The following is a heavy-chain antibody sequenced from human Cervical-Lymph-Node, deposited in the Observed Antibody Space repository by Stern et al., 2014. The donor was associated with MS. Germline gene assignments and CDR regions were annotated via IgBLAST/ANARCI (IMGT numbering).Heavy chain of an antibody. Sequence: QVQLVQSGPEVKKPGASVKVSCKPSGYTFTTYGINWVRQAPGQGLEWMGWISAYNGNTNHAQKLQGRVTMTTDTPTTTAYMELRSLRSDDTAVYYCARSFYHDSSGYYQYYFDYWGQGTLVTVSS. V-gene: IGHV1-18*04. CDR2: ISAYNGNT. CDR3: ARSFYHDSSGYYQYYFDY. D-gene: IGHD3-22*01. J-gene: IGHJ4*02. CDR1: GYTFTTYG.